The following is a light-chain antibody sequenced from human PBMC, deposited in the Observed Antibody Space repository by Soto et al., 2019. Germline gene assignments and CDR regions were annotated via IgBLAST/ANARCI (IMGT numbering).Light chain of an antibody. J-gene: IGKJ5*01. CDR1: QSVSRR. CDR2: GAS. V-gene: IGKV3-20*01. CDR3: QHYGETPIT. Sequence: EIVLTQSPGTLSLSPGGRATLSCRASQSVSRRLAWYQHRPGQSPRLLISGASMRASGVPVRFSGRGSGTDFTLNLRRMEPEGFAVYYWQHYGETPITFGLGTRLEV.